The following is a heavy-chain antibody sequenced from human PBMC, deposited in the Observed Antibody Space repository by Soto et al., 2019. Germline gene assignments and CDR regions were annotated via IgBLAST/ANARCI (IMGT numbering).Heavy chain of an antibody. Sequence: PSETLSLTCTFSCDSITSGYYCDCIRPPPGKGLEWIATIYHSGSTHYNPSLKSRVTISVDTSQNQFSLKLSSVTAADTAVYYCARNTTYYSDLTPSDRVGYFESWGQGAPVTVSS. V-gene: IGHV4-38-2*02. J-gene: IGHJ4*02. CDR3: ARNTTYYSDLTPSDRVGYFES. CDR2: IYHSGST. CDR1: CDSITSGYY. D-gene: IGHD3-22*01.